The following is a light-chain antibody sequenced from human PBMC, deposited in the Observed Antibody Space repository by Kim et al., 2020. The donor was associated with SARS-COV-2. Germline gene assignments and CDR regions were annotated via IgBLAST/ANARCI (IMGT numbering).Light chain of an antibody. CDR2: LNSDGSH. Sequence: QPVLTQSPSASASLGASVKLTCTLSSGHSSYAIAWHQQQPEKGPRYLMNLNSDGSHSKGDGLLARSTGSSSGAERYLTISSLQSEDEADYYCQTWGTGWVFGGGTQLTVL. V-gene: IGLV4-69*01. CDR1: SGHSSYA. CDR3: QTWGTGWV. J-gene: IGLJ3*02.